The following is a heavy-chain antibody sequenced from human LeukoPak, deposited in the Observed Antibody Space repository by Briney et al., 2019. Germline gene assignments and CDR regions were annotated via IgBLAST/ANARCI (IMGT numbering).Heavy chain of an antibody. V-gene: IGHV4-34*01. Sequence: GSLRLSCAASGFTVSSNYMSWVRQPPGKGLEWIGEINHSGSTNYDPSLKSRVTISVDTSKNQFSLKLTSMTAADTAVYYCARGQGLSTFYYYYGMDVWGPGTTVTVSS. CDR1: GFTVSSNY. CDR3: ARGQGLSTFYYYYGMDV. D-gene: IGHD2/OR15-2a*01. J-gene: IGHJ6*02. CDR2: INHSGST.